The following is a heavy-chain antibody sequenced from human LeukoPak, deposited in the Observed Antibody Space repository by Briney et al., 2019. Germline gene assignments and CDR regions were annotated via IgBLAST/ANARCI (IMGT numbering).Heavy chain of an antibody. CDR2: INPRGGST. D-gene: IGHD6-25*01. J-gene: IGHJ4*02. V-gene: IGHV1-46*01. Sequence: ASVKVSCKASGYTFTSYYMHWVRQAPGQGPEWMGIINPRGGSTDYAQKFQGRVTMTSDTSTSTVYMELNSLRSEDTAVYFCARVGITAATADYWGQGTLVTVFS. CDR3: ARVGITAATADY. CDR1: GYTFTSYY.